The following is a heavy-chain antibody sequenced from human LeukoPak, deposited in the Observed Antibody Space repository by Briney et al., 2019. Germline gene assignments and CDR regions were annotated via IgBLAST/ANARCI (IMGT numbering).Heavy chain of an antibody. J-gene: IGHJ4*02. D-gene: IGHD2-15*01. CDR1: GFTFSTHV. V-gene: IGHV3-30-3*01. CDR3: ARDYSGGLDY. CDR2: ISYDGSNK. Sequence: GGSLRLSCAASGFTFSTHVMRWVRQAPGKGLEWVAIISYDGSNKYYGDSVKGRITISRDNSKNTLFLQLNSLRAEDTAVYYCARDYSGGLDYWGQGTLVTVSS.